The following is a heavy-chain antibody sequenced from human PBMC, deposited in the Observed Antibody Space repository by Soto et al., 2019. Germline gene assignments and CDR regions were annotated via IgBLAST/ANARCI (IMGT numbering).Heavy chain of an antibody. CDR1: GYTFTSYD. J-gene: IGHJ4*02. D-gene: IGHD2-15*01. Sequence: QVPLVQSGAEVKKPGASVKVSCKASGYTFTSYDINWVRQATGQRLEWMGWMNPNSGNTAYAQKFQGRVAMTRNTSISTPYMELSSLISEDTAVYYCAREVVLRAFDYWGQGTLVTVSS. CDR2: MNPNSGNT. CDR3: AREVVLRAFDY. V-gene: IGHV1-8*01.